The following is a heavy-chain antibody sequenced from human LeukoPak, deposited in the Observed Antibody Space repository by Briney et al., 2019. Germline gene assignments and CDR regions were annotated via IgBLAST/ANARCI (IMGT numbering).Heavy chain of an antibody. CDR1: GFTFSSYA. V-gene: IGHV3-23*01. J-gene: IGHJ3*02. D-gene: IGHD2-15*01. CDR2: ISGSGGST. CDR3: ARDCGGGSCYGPYDAFDI. Sequence: PGGPLRLSCAASGFTFSSYAMSWVRQAPGKGLEWVSGISGSGGSTYYADSVKGRFTISRDNAKNSLYLQMNSLRAEDTAVYYCARDCGGGSCYGPYDAFDIWGQGTMVTVSS.